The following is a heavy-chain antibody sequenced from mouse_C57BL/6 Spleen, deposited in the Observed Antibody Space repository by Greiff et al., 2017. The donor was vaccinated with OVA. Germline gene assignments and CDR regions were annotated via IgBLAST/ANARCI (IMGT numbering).Heavy chain of an antibody. Sequence: QVHVKQSGAELVKPGASVKLSCKASGYTFTEYTIHWVKQRSGQGLEWIGWFYPGSGSIKYNEKFKDKATLTADKSSSTVYMELSRLTSEDSAVYFCARHEGRYGYFDYWGQGTTLTVSS. D-gene: IGHD2-10*02. CDR3: ARHEGRYGYFDY. CDR2: FYPGSGSI. J-gene: IGHJ2*01. V-gene: IGHV1-62-2*01. CDR1: GYTFTEYT.